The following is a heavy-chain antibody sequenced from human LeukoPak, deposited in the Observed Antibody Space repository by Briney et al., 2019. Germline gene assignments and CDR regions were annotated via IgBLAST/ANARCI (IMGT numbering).Heavy chain of an antibody. Sequence: PGGSLRLSCEASGFTFSSYAMTWVRQAPGKGLEWVSAISGSGGSTYYADSVKGRFTISRDNSKNTLYLQMNSLRAEDTAVYYCATSQQWLGVYYFDYWGQGTLVTVSS. CDR1: GFTFSSYA. CDR2: ISGSGGST. V-gene: IGHV3-23*01. D-gene: IGHD6-19*01. J-gene: IGHJ4*02. CDR3: ATSQQWLGVYYFDY.